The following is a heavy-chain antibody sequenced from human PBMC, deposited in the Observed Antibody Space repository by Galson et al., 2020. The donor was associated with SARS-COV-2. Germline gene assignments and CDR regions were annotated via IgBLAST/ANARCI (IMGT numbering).Heavy chain of an antibody. D-gene: IGHD6-19*01. J-gene: IGHJ4*02. CDR1: GFTFDDYA. Sequence: GGSLRLSCAASGFTFDDYAMHWVRHAPGKGLEWVSGISWNSGSIGYADSVKGRFTISRDNAKNSLYLQMNSLRAEDTALYYCAKDSIAVAGGMGSLNYWGQGTLVTVSS. V-gene: IGHV3-9*01. CDR2: ISWNSGSI. CDR3: AKDSIAVAGGMGSLNY.